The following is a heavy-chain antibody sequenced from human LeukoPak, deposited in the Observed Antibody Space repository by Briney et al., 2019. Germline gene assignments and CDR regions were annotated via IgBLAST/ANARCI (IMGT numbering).Heavy chain of an antibody. CDR1: GYTFTSYD. V-gene: IGHV1-8*03. CDR2: MNPNSGNT. J-gene: IGHJ6*03. CDR3: ARAPAHYGSGSYYGDYYYYMDV. Sequence: ASVKVSCKASGYTFTSYDINWVRQATGQGLEWMVWMNPNSGNTGYAQKFQGRVTITRNTSISTAYMELSSLRSEDTAVYYCARAPAHYGSGSYYGDYYYYMDVWGKGTTVTVSS. D-gene: IGHD3-10*01.